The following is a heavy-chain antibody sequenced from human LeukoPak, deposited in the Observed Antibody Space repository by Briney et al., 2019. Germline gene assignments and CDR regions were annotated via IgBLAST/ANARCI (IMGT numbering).Heavy chain of an antibody. CDR3: AKMPLLMVYAIYNY. CDR1: GFTFSSYS. CDR2: ISSSSSYI. V-gene: IGHV3-21*04. D-gene: IGHD2-8*01. Sequence: GGSLRLSCAASGFTFSSYSMNWVRQAPGKGLEWVLSISSSSSYIYYADSVKGRFTISRDNAKNSLYLQMNSLRAEDTAVYYCAKMPLLMVYAIYNYWGQGTLVTVFS. J-gene: IGHJ4*02.